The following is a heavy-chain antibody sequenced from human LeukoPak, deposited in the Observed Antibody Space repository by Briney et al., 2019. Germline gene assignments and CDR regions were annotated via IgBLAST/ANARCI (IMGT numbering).Heavy chain of an antibody. Sequence: GGSLRLSCAASGFTFSSYWMSWVRQAPGKGLEWVANIKQDGSEKYYVDSVKGRFAISRDKSKNTVFLQMNSLRVEDTAVYYCAGGRIAPADLDYWGQGTLVTVSS. D-gene: IGHD6-13*01. CDR2: IKQDGSEK. CDR3: AGGRIAPADLDY. J-gene: IGHJ4*02. V-gene: IGHV3-7*03. CDR1: GFTFSSYW.